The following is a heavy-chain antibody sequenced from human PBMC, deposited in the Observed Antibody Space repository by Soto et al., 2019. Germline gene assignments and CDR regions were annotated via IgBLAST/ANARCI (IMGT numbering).Heavy chain of an antibody. CDR2: INAGNGNT. CDR3: ARGIIVGGWYPYYFDY. D-gene: IGHD6-19*01. Sequence: ASVKVSCKASGGSFTYAMHWVRQAPGQRLEWMGWINAGNGNTKYSQKFQGRVSITRDTSASTAYMELSSLRSEDTAVYYCARGIIVGGWYPYYFDYWGQGTLVTVSS. V-gene: IGHV1-3*01. J-gene: IGHJ4*02. CDR1: GGSFTYA.